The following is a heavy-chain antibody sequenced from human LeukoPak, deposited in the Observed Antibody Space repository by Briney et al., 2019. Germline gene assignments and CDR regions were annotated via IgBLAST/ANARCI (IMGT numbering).Heavy chain of an antibody. V-gene: IGHV1-18*01. Sequence: GASVKVSCKASGGTFTSHAISWVRQAPGQGLEWMGWISAYNGNTNYAQKLQGRVTMTTDTSTSTTYMELRSLRSDDTAVYYCARAAGFDWFSDFDYWGQGTLVTVSS. CDR2: ISAYNGNT. CDR1: GGTFTSHA. CDR3: ARAAGFDWFSDFDY. J-gene: IGHJ4*02. D-gene: IGHD3-9*01.